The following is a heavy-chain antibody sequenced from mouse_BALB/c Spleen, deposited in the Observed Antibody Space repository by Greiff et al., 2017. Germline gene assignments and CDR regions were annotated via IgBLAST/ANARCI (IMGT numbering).Heavy chain of an antibody. CDR2: IYPGDGDT. CDR3: AEIRHYYAMDY. J-gene: IGHJ4*01. V-gene: IGHV1-80*01. CDR1: GYAFSSYW. Sequence: QVQLQQSGAELVRPGSSVKISCKASGYAFSSYWMNWVKQRPGQGLEWIGQIYPGDGDTNYNGKFKGKATLTADKSSSTAYMQLSSLTSEDSAVYFCAEIRHYYAMDYWGQGTSVTVSS. D-gene: IGHD2-4*01.